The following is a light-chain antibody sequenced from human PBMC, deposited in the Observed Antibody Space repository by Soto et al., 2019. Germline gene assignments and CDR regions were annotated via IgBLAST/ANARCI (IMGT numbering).Light chain of an antibody. CDR1: QGVGST. CDR3: QHYLTWPLT. J-gene: IGKJ4*01. V-gene: IGKV3-15*01. Sequence: ELVLTQSPATLSVSPGERATLSCRASQGVGSTLAWYQQEPGRAPRLLIYAASTRATGIPARVSGAGSGTEFTLTISGLQSADFAVYYYQHYLTWPLTFGGGTRVEI. CDR2: AAS.